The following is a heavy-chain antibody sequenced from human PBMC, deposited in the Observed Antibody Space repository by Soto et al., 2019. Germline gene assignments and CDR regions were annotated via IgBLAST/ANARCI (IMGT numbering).Heavy chain of an antibody. CDR1: GYTFTSYG. D-gene: IGHD3-16*01. J-gene: IGHJ4*02. Sequence: QVQLVQSGAEVKKPGASVKVSCKASGYTFTSYGISWVRQAPGQGLEWMGWISAYNGNTNYAQKLPGRVTMTTDTATSTAYVEPRSLRSDDKAVAYCARDVGVSGELYYWGQGALVTVSS. CDR2: ISAYNGNT. CDR3: ARDVGVSGELYY. V-gene: IGHV1-18*01.